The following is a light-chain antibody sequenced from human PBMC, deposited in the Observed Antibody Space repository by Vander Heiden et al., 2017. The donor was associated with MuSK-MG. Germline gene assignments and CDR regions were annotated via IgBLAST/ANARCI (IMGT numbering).Light chain of an antibody. CDR3: QQLNSYPLLT. V-gene: IGKV1-9*01. CDR1: QGISSY. CDR2: AAS. J-gene: IGKJ4*01. Sequence: DIQLTQSPSFLSASVGDRVTITCRASQGISSYLAWYQQKPGKAPKLLIYAASTLQSGVPSRFSGSGYGTEFTLTISSRQPEDFASYYCQQLNSYPLLTFGGGTKVEIK.